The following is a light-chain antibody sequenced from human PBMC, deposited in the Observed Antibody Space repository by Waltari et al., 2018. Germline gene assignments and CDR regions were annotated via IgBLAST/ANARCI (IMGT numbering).Light chain of an antibody. CDR2: AAT. Sequence: DIQVIQSPSSLSASVGDRVTITCRASQSISDYLNWFQVKPGRAPNLLIYAATGLQSGVPSRFNGSGSGAHFTLTISRLRPEDSESYFCQQNYRTPPTFGQGTKVEI. V-gene: IGKV1-39*01. CDR3: QQNYRTPPT. CDR1: QSISDY. J-gene: IGKJ1*01.